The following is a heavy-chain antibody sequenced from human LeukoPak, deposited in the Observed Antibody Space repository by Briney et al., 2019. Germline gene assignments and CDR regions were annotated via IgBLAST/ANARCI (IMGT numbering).Heavy chain of an antibody. D-gene: IGHD2-15*01. CDR3: ARGEQILKFRLDY. CDR2: IVPIFGTA. Sequence: ASVKVSCKASGGTFSSYAISWVRQAPGQGLEWMGGIVPIFGTANYAQKFQGRVTITTDESTSTAYMELSSLRSEDTAVYYCARGEQILKFRLDYWGQGTLVTVSS. V-gene: IGHV1-69*05. CDR1: GGTFSSYA. J-gene: IGHJ4*02.